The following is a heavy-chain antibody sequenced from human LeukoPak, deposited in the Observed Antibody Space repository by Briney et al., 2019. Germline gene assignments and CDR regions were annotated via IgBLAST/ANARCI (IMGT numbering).Heavy chain of an antibody. CDR3: ARESGGSYYYYYGMDV. CDR1: GGTFSSYA. V-gene: IGHV1-69*01. D-gene: IGHD1-26*01. Sequence: GASVKVSCKASGGTFSSYAISWVRQAPGQGLEWMGGIIPIFGTANYAQKFQGRVTITADESTSTAYMELSSLRSGDTAVYYCARESGGSYYYYYGMDVWGQGTTVTVSS. J-gene: IGHJ6*02. CDR2: IIPIFGTA.